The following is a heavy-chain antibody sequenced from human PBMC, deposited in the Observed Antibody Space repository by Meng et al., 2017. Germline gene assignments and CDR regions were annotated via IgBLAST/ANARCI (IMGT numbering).Heavy chain of an antibody. Sequence: FSVKVSCKASGGTFSSYAISWVRQAPGQGLEWMGGIIPIFGTANYAQKFQGRVTITADKPTSTAYMALSSLRSEDTAVYYCAKQKGGTTLYYYYGMDVWGQGTTVTVSS. V-gene: IGHV1-69*06. J-gene: IGHJ6*02. CDR1: GGTFSSYA. D-gene: IGHD1-14*01. CDR2: IIPIFGTA. CDR3: AKQKGGTTLYYYYGMDV.